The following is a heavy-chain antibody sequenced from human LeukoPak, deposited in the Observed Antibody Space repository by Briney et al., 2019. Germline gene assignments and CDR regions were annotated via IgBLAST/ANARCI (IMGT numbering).Heavy chain of an antibody. D-gene: IGHD2-2*01. V-gene: IGHV3-7*01. J-gene: IGHJ6*03. CDR3: AREEGCSSTSCYFYYYYYMDV. CDR2: IKQDGSEK. Sequence: GGSLRLPCAASGFTFSSYWMSWVRQAPGKGLELVANIKQDGSEKYYVDSVKGRFTISRDNAKNSLYLQMNSLRAEDTAVYYCAREEGCSSTSCYFYYYYYMDVWGKGTTVTVSS. CDR1: GFTFSSYW.